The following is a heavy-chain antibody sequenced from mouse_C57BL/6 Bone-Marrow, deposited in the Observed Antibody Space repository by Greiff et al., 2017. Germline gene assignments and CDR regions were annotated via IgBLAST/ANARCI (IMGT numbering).Heavy chain of an antibody. V-gene: IGHV1-69*01. CDR3: ARDRDCGIWYDY. J-gene: IGHJ3*01. Sequence: QVQLQQPGAELVMPGASVKLSCKASGYTFTSYWMHWVKQRPGQGLEWIGDIDPSDSYTNYNHKFKGKSTLTVDKSSSTAYMQLSSLPSADSAVYDGARDRDCGIWYDYGGQGNVVTVSA. CDR2: IDPSDSYT. CDR1: GYTFTSYW. D-gene: IGHD1-1*01.